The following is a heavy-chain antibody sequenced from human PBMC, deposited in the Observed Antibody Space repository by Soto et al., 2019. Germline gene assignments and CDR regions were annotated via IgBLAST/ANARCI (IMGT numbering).Heavy chain of an antibody. CDR1: GYTFTSYA. D-gene: IGHD3-10*01. V-gene: IGHV1-3*02. CDR3: ARGYYGSGSYYSDYYYGMDV. CDR2: SNAGNGNT. J-gene: IGHJ6*02. Sequence: GASVKVSCKASGYTFTSYAMHWVRQAPGQRLEWMGWSNAGNGNTKYSQEFQGRVTITRDTSACTAYMELSSLRSEDMAVYYCARGYYGSGSYYSDYYYGMDVWGQGTTVTVSS.